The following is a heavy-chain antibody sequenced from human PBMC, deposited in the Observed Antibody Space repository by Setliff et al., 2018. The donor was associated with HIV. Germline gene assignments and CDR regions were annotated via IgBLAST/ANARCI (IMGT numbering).Heavy chain of an antibody. J-gene: IGHJ4*02. CDR1: GISINGYY. D-gene: IGHD1-26*01. V-gene: IGHV4-4*08. CDR2: VSSIGNT. Sequence: SETLSLTCSVSGISINGYYWSWIRQSPRTRLGWIGYVSSIGNTNYNPSLKSRVTISVDTSKNQLSLQLNSVTAADTAVYFCARTRAPYFFDFWGQGAQVTVSS. CDR3: ARTRAPYFFDF.